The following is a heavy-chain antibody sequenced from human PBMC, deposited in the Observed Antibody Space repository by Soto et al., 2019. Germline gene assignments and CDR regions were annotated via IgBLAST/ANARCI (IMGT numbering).Heavy chain of an antibody. CDR2: IYTSGST. J-gene: IGHJ6*02. Sequence: PSETLSLTCTVSGGSISSYYWSWIRQPAGKGLEWIGRIYTSGSTNYNPSLKSRVTMSVDTSKNQFSLKLSSVTAADTAVYYCAREPTVTTYFTTYYYGMDVWGPGTRVTGSS. CDR3: AREPTVTTYFTTYYYGMDV. CDR1: GGSISSYY. V-gene: IGHV4-4*07. D-gene: IGHD4-17*01.